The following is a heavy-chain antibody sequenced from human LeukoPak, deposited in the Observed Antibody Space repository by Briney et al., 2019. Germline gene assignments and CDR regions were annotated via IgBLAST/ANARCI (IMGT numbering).Heavy chain of an antibody. CDR3: EKVKYSYDTSGPNGLGYYYYMDV. J-gene: IGHJ6*03. CDR1: GFTFSTFA. V-gene: IGHV3-23*01. D-gene: IGHD3-22*01. Sequence: PGGSLRLSCAASGFTFSTFAMTWVRQAPGKGLEWVSGISGSGANTYYADSVKGRFTISRDNSKNTLYLQKNSLRVEDTALYYCEKVKYSYDTSGPNGLGYYYYMDVWGKGTTVTVSS. CDR2: ISGSGANT.